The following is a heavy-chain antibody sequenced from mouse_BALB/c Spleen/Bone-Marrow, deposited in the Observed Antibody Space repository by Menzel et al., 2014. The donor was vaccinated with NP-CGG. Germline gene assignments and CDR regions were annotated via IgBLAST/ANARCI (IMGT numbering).Heavy chain of an antibody. D-gene: IGHD1-1*01. CDR1: GFNIKDTY. CDR3: ASYYYGRAWLAY. CDR2: IDPANGNT. Sequence: EVKLVESGAELVKPGASVKLSCTASGFNIKDTYMHWVKQRPEQGLEWIGRIDPANGNTKYDPKFQGKATITADTSSNTAYLQLSSLTSEDTAVYYCASYYYGRAWLAYWGQGTLVPVSA. J-gene: IGHJ3*01. V-gene: IGHV14-3*02.